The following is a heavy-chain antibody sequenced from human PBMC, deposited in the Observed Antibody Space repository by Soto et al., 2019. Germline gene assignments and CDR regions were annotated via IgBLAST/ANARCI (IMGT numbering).Heavy chain of an antibody. Sequence: QVQLLQSGAELKKPGASVKVSCRASGYTLTRNYLQWVRQVPGLRPEWLGKIDPSRNGSTTYAQKFQGRVTLTSDPSTSTVYMELSSLSSDDTAVYYCARGEVASSGRCFDLWGQGTLVSVSS. D-gene: IGHD6-19*01. J-gene: IGHJ4*02. V-gene: IGHV1-46*03. CDR3: ARGEVASSGRCFDL. CDR2: IDPSRNGST. CDR1: GYTLTRNY.